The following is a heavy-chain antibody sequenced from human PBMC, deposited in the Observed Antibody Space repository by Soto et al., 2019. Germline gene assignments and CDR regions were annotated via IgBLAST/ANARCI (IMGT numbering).Heavy chain of an antibody. J-gene: IGHJ4*01. CDR2: IIPIFGTA. V-gene: IGHV1-69*13. D-gene: IGHD3-22*01. CDR1: GGTFSSSA. CDR3: ARDNGSGLSAFDY. Sequence: VKVSCKDSGGTFSSSAISWVRQAPGQGLEWMGGIIPIFGTANYAQKFQGRVTITADESTSTAYMELSSLRSEDTAVYYCARDNGSGLSAFDYCRHGTLVPVSS.